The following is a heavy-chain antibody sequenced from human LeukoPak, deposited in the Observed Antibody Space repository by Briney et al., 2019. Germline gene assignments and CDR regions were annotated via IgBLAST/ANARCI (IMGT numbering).Heavy chain of an antibody. V-gene: IGHV3-21*01. D-gene: IGHD6-19*01. CDR2: ISSSSSYI. CDR3: ARALSTAVAGTNLDY. Sequence: GGSLRLSCAASGFSFSSYSMNWVRQAPGKGLEWVSSISSSSSYIYYADSVKGRFTISRDNAKNSLYLQMNSLRAEDTAVYYCARALSTAVAGTNLDYWGQGTLVTVSS. CDR1: GFSFSSYS. J-gene: IGHJ4*02.